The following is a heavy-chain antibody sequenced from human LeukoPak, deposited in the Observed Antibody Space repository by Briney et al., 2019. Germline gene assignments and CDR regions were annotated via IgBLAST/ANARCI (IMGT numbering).Heavy chain of an antibody. CDR3: ARDPPRFLERTDAFDI. CDR1: EYTFTDYH. V-gene: IGHV1-2*02. Sequence: ASVKVSCKASEYTFTDYHMHWVRQAPGQGLEWMGWINPNSGGTNYAQKFQGRVTMTRDTSISTAYMELSRLRSDDTAVYYCARDPPRFLERTDAFDIWGQGTMVTVSS. D-gene: IGHD3-3*01. J-gene: IGHJ3*02. CDR2: INPNSGGT.